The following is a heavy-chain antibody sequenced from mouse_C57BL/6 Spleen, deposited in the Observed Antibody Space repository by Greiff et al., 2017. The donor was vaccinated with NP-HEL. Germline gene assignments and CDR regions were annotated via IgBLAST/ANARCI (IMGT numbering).Heavy chain of an antibody. V-gene: IGHV1-15*01. CDR3: TRAPPIDYGSSSFDY. Sequence: QVQLQQSGAELVRPGASVTLSCKASGYTFTDYEMHWVKQTPVHGLEWIGAIDPETGGTAYNQKFKGKAILTADKSSSTAYMELRSLTSEDSAVQYCTRAPPIDYGSSSFDYWGQGTTLTVSS. CDR1: GYTFTDYE. J-gene: IGHJ2*01. CDR2: IDPETGGT. D-gene: IGHD1-1*01.